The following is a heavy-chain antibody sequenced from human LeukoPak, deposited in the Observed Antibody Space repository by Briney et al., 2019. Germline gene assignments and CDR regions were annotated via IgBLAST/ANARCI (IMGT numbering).Heavy chain of an antibody. CDR2: IYSSGST. D-gene: IGHD2-2*01. CDR3: ARGDCSSTICYSPMDV. Sequence: SETLSLTCSVSGASISSGSNYWGWIRQPPGKTLEWIGSIYSSGSTYYNPSLKSRVIIIIDTPKNHFSLTLSSVTAADTAVYYCARGDCSSTICYSPMDVWGKGTTVTVSS. J-gene: IGHJ6*03. V-gene: IGHV4-39*07. CDR1: GASISSGSNY.